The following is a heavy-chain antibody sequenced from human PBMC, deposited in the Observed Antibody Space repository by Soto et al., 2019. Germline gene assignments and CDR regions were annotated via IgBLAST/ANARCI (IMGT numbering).Heavy chain of an antibody. D-gene: IGHD4-17*01. CDR3: ARAGYGGNLNY. V-gene: IGHV4-34*01. CDR1: GGSFSGYY. CDR2: INHSGST. J-gene: IGHJ4*02. Sequence: QVQLQQWGAGLLKPSETLSLTCAVYGGSFSGYYWSWIRQPPGKGLEWIGEINHSGSTNYIPSLKSRVTISVDTSKNQFSLKLSSVTAADTAVYYCARAGYGGNLNYWGQGTLVTVSS.